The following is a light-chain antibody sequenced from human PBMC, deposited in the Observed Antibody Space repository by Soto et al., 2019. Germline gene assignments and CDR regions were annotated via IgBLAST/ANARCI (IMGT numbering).Light chain of an antibody. J-gene: IGKJ4*01. CDR3: QQYEDLPLT. Sequence: DLQMTQSPSSLSASVGDRVTITCQASQDISNYLNWYQQKPGKAPKLLIFDTSNVETGVPSRFIGSGSGTDFTFTIHSLQPEDAATYYCQQYEDLPLTFGGGTKVGIK. CDR1: QDISNY. V-gene: IGKV1-33*01. CDR2: DTS.